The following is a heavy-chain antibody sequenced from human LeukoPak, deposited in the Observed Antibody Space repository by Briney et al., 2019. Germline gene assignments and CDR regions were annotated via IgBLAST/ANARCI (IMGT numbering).Heavy chain of an antibody. CDR1: GFTFSTYA. Sequence: GGSLRLSCAASGFTFSTYAMSWVRQAPGKGLEWVSAISGSGGSTYYADSVKGRFTISSDNSKNTLYLQMNSLRAEDTAVYYCAKGETVYYFDYWGQGTLVTVSS. V-gene: IGHV3-23*01. CDR3: AKGETVYYFDY. D-gene: IGHD1-26*01. J-gene: IGHJ4*02. CDR2: ISGSGGST.